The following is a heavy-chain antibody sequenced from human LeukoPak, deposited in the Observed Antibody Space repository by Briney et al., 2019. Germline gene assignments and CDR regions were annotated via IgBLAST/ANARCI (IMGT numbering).Heavy chain of an antibody. Sequence: GGSLRLSCEASGFSFSDYYMSWIRQPPGKGLEWIAYIRSGATTICYADSVKGRFTISRDDAKNSLFLQMNSLRAEDTAIYYCATINFRPYWGQGTLVTVSS. J-gene: IGHJ4*02. D-gene: IGHD1-1*01. V-gene: IGHV3-11*01. CDR1: GFSFSDYY. CDR3: ATINFRPY. CDR2: IRSGATTI.